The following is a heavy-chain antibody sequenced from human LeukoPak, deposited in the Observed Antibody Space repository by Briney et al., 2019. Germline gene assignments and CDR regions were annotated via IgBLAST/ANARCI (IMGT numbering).Heavy chain of an antibody. CDR3: ARGGLYDSSGYYMDS. Sequence: PSETLSLTCTVSGGAISSYYWSWIRQPPRKGPEWIGYIYYSGGTKYNPSLMSRVTISVDRAQSQFSLSLSSATAADTAVYYCARGGLYDSSGYYMDSWGQGTLVIVSS. J-gene: IGHJ4*02. D-gene: IGHD3-22*01. CDR2: IYYSGGT. V-gene: IGHV4-59*01. CDR1: GGAISSYY.